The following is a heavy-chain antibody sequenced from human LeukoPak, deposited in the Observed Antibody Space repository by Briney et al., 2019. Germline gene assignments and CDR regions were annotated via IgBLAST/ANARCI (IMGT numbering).Heavy chain of an antibody. CDR2: ISGGGAST. V-gene: IGHV3-23*01. CDR1: GFTFSTNA. CDR3: AKDVGKWESLHFFDY. Sequence: PGGSLRLSCLTSGFTFSTNAMSWVRQAPGKGLEWISGISGGGASTYYADSVTGRFTISRDNSRNTLYLQMNSLRGDDTAVYYCAKDVGKWESLHFFDYWGQGTLVTVSS. J-gene: IGHJ4*02. D-gene: IGHD1-26*01.